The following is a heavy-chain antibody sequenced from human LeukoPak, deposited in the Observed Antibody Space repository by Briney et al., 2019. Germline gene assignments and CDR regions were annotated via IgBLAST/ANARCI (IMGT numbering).Heavy chain of an antibody. Sequence: GGSLRLSCAASGFTFSSYAMSWVRQAPGKGLAWVSAISGSGGSTYYADSVKGRFTISRDNSKNTLYLQMNSLRAEDTAVYYCAKTHSSSWYRYWGQGTLVTVSS. D-gene: IGHD6-13*01. CDR2: ISGSGGST. V-gene: IGHV3-23*01. CDR3: AKTHSSSWYRY. CDR1: GFTFSSYA. J-gene: IGHJ4*02.